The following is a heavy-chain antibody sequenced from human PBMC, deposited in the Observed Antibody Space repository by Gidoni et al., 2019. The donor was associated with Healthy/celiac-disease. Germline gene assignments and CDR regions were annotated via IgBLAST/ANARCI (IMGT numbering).Heavy chain of an antibody. CDR1: GFTFSSYG. V-gene: IGHV3-30*02. CDR2: IRYDGSNK. CDR3: AKDPCIAVAGIGYYYYYGMDV. Sequence: QVQLVESGGGVVQPGGSLRLPCAASGFTFSSYGLPWVRQAPGKGLEWVAFIRYDGSNKYYADSVKGRFTISRDNSKNTLYLQMNSLRAEDTAVYYCAKDPCIAVAGIGYYYYYGMDVWGQGTTVTVSS. J-gene: IGHJ6*02. D-gene: IGHD6-19*01.